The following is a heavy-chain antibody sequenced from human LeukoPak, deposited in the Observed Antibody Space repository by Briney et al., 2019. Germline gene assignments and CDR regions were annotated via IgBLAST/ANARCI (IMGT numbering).Heavy chain of an antibody. D-gene: IGHD3-10*01. CDR3: TRDAGLWFGELLYDY. Sequence: GGSLRLSCAASGFTFSNAWMSWVRQAPGKGLEWVGRIKSKTDGGTTDYAAPVKGRFTISRDDSKNTLYLQMNSLKTEDTAVYYCTRDAGLWFGELLYDYWGQGTLVAVSS. CDR1: GFTFSNAW. J-gene: IGHJ4*02. V-gene: IGHV3-15*01. CDR2: IKSKTDGGTT.